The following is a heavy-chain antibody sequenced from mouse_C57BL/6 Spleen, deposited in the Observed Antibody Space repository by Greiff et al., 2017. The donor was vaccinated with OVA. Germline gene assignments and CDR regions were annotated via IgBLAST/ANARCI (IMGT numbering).Heavy chain of an antibody. CDR2: IDPSDSET. D-gene: IGHD2-2*01. CDR1: GYTFTSYW. V-gene: IGHV1-52*01. CDR3: AREGYDWFAY. Sequence: QVQLQQPGAELVRPGSSVKLSCKASGYTFTSYWMHWVKQRPIQGLEWIGNIDPSDSETHYNQKFKDKATLTVDKSSSTAYMQLSSLTSEDSAIYYCAREGYDWFAYWGQGTLVTVSA. J-gene: IGHJ3*01.